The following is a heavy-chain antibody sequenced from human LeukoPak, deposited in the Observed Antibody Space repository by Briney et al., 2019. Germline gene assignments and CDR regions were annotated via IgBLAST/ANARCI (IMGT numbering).Heavy chain of an antibody. Sequence: SETLSLTCAVYGGSFSGYYWSWIRQPAGKGLEWIGRIYTSGSNNYNPSLKSRVTMSVDASKNHFSLKLSSVTAADTAVYYCARGRNMNFDYWGQGTLVTVSS. J-gene: IGHJ4*02. D-gene: IGHD2/OR15-2a*01. V-gene: IGHV4-59*10. CDR1: GGSFSGYY. CDR3: ARGRNMNFDY. CDR2: IYTSGSN.